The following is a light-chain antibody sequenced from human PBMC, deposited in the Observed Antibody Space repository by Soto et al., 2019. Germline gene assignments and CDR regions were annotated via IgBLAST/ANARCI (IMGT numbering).Light chain of an antibody. Sequence: QSALTQPASVSGSPGQSITISCTGTSNDVGSYNLVSWYQQHPGKAPKLMIYEVSKRPSGVSNRFSGSKSGNTASLTISGLQAEDEADYYCCSYAGSSTFWVFGGGTKLTVL. CDR1: SNDVGSYNL. CDR3: CSYAGSSTFWV. V-gene: IGLV2-23*02. CDR2: EVS. J-gene: IGLJ3*02.